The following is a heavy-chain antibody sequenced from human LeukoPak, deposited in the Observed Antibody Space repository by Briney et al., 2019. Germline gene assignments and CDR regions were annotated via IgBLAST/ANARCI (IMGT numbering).Heavy chain of an antibody. Sequence: GGSLRLSCAASGFTFSTYAMSWVRQAPGEGLEWVSAISGSGGNTYYADSVRGRFTISRDISKNTLYLQMNSLRAEDTAVYYCANVADSSGWYYFDYWGQGTLVTVSS. CDR1: GFTFSTYA. CDR3: ANVADSSGWYYFDY. J-gene: IGHJ4*02. CDR2: ISGSGGNT. D-gene: IGHD6-19*01. V-gene: IGHV3-23*01.